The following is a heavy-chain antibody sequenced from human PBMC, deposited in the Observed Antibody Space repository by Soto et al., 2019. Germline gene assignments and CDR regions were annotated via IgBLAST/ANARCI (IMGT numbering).Heavy chain of an antibody. CDR3: ARAVTIFYAFDI. D-gene: IGHD3-3*01. CDR2: IYYSGST. V-gene: IGHV4-31*03. J-gene: IGHJ3*02. Sequence: TSETLSLTCTVSGGSISSGGYYWSWIRQHPGKGLEWIGYIYYSGSTYYNPSLKSRVTISVDTSKNQFSLKLSSVTAADTAVYYCARAVTIFYAFDIWGQGTMVTVSS. CDR1: GGSISSGGYY.